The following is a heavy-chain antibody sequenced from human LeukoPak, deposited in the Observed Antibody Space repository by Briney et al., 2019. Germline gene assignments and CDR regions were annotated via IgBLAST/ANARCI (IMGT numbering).Heavy chain of an antibody. Sequence: ASVKVSCKAFGYTFTSYDINWVRQATGQGLEWMGWMNPNSGNTGYAQKFQGRVTMTRNTSISTAYMELSSLRSEDTAVYYCARDTIFGVVLLDYWGQGTLVTVSS. CDR3: ARDTIFGVVLLDY. CDR2: MNPNSGNT. D-gene: IGHD3-3*01. V-gene: IGHV1-8*01. CDR1: GYTFTSYD. J-gene: IGHJ4*02.